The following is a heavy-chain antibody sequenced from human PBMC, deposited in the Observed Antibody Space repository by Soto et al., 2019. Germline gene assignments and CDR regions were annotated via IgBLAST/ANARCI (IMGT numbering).Heavy chain of an antibody. Sequence: GGSLRLSCAASGFTFSSYAMHWVRQAPGKGLEWVAVISYDGSNKYYADSVKGRFTISRDNSKNTLYLQMNSLRAEDTAVYYCARERGLAAAIPQCFDYWGQGTLVTVSS. D-gene: IGHD6-13*01. CDR3: ARERGLAAAIPQCFDY. J-gene: IGHJ4*02. CDR2: ISYDGSNK. CDR1: GFTFSSYA. V-gene: IGHV3-30-3*01.